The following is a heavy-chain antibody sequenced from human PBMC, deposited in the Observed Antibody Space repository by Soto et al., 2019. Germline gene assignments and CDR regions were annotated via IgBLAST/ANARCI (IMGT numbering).Heavy chain of an antibody. V-gene: IGHV1-69*12. CDR2: IIPIFGTA. D-gene: IGHD2-15*01. J-gene: IGHJ4*02. CDR1: GGTFSSYA. CDR3: AREYGGNCDY. Sequence: QVQLVQSGAEVKKPGSSVKVSCKASGGTFSSYAISWVRQAPGQGIECMGGIIPIFGTANYAQKFQRIVTSTADESTRTAYMELSSLRSEDTAVYYGAREYGGNCDYCGQGTLVTVSS.